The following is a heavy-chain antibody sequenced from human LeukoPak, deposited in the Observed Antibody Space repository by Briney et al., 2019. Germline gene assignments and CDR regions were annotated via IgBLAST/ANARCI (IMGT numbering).Heavy chain of an antibody. CDR3: ATHPAAGYSRPLFDY. J-gene: IGHJ4*02. Sequence: ASVKVSCKVSGYTLTELSMHWVRQAPGKGLEWMGGFDPEDGETIYAQKFQGRVTMTEDTSTDTAYMEPSSLRSEDTAVYYCATHPAAGYSRPLFDYWGQGTLVTVSS. CDR2: FDPEDGET. CDR1: GYTLTELS. D-gene: IGHD3-9*01. V-gene: IGHV1-24*01.